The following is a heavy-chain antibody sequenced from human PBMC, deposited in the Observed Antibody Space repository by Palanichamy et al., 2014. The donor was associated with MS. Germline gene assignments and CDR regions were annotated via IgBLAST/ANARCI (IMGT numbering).Heavy chain of an antibody. CDR3: AKDRSSYSTSLDY. J-gene: IGHJ4*02. D-gene: IGHD6-6*01. CDR2: IRYDGSDK. Sequence: QVRLVESGGGVVQPGGSLRLSCAASGFTFSTYGMHWVRQAPGKGLEWVAFIRYDGSDKYYADSVKGRFTISRDNSKNTLYLQMNSLRGEDTAVYYCAKDRSSYSTSLDYWGQGTLVTVSS. CDR1: GFTFSTYG. V-gene: IGHV3-30*02.